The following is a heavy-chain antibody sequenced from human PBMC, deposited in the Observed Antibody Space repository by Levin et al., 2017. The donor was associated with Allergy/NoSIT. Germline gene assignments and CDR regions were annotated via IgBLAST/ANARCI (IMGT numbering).Heavy chain of an antibody. CDR3: AKDKPATVTTGTYFDY. J-gene: IGHJ4*02. V-gene: IGHV3-23*01. CDR1: GFTFSSYA. CDR2: ISGSGGST. Sequence: GGSLRLSCAASGFTFSSYAMSWVRQAPGKGLEWVSAISGSGGSTYYADSVKGRFTISRDNSKNTLYLQMNSLRAEDTAVYYCAKDKPATVTTGTYFDYWGQGTLVTVSS. D-gene: IGHD4-17*01.